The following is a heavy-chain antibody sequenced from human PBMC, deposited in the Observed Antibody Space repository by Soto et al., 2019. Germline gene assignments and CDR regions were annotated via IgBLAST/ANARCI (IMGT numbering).Heavy chain of an antibody. J-gene: IGHJ5*02. V-gene: IGHV4-39*01. D-gene: IGHD6-6*01. CDR2: IYYSGST. CDR3: ARHSTPSSSSPSNWFDP. CDR1: GGSISSSSYY. Sequence: SETLSLTCTVSGGSISSSSYYWGWIRQPPGKGLEWIGSIYYSGSTYYTPSLKSRVTISVDTSKNQFSLKLSSVTAADTAVYYCARHSTPSSSSPSNWFDPWGQGTLVTVSS.